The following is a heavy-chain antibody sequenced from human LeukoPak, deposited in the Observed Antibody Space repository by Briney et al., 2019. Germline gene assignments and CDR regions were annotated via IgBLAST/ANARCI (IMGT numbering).Heavy chain of an antibody. CDR2: IYTSGST. Sequence: SETLSLTCTVSGGFISSYYWSWIRQPAGKGLEWIGRIYTSGSTNYNPSLKSRVTMSVDTSKNQFSLKLSSVTAADTAVYYCAIRITMIVGAFDIWGQGTMVTVSS. CDR3: AIRITMIVGAFDI. CDR1: GGFISSYY. V-gene: IGHV4-4*07. D-gene: IGHD3-22*01. J-gene: IGHJ3*02.